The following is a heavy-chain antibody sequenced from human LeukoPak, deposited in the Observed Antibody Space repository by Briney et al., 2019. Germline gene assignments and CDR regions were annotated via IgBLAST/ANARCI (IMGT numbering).Heavy chain of an antibody. J-gene: IGHJ3*02. CDR3: ARTLWPYDAFDI. CDR2: ISGTDNSK. D-gene: IGHD2-21*01. V-gene: IGHV3-11*04. CDR1: GFTFSDYY. Sequence: PGGSLRLSCAASGFTFSDYYMSWIRQAPGKGLEWLSYISGTDNSKYYTDSVKGRFTISRDNAQNSLYLQMSSLRAEDTAVYYCARTLWPYDAFDIWGQGTMVTVSS.